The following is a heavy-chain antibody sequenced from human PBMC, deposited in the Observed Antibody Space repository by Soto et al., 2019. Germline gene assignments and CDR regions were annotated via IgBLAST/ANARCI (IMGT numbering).Heavy chain of an antibody. Sequence: SETLSLTCTVSGGSISSYYWSWIRQPPGKGLEWIGYIYYSGSTNYNPSLKSRVTISVDASKNQFSLKLSSVTAADTAVYYCARDLPYGGKAGMDVWGQGTTVTVSS. D-gene: IGHD4-17*01. CDR1: GGSISSYY. CDR2: IYYSGST. V-gene: IGHV4-59*01. J-gene: IGHJ6*02. CDR3: ARDLPYGGKAGMDV.